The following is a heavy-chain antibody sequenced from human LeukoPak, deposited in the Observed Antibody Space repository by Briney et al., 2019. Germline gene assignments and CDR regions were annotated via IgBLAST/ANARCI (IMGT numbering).Heavy chain of an antibody. J-gene: IGHJ3*02. V-gene: IGHV4-30-2*01. CDR2: IYHSGST. CDR3: ARETSIVLMVRDAFDI. CDR1: GGSISSGGYY. D-gene: IGHD2-8*01. Sequence: TSETLSLTCTVSGGSISSGGYYWSWIRQPPGKGLEWIGYIYHSGSTYYNPSLKSRVTISVDRSKNQFSLKLSSVTAADAAVYYCARETSIVLMVRDAFDIWGQGTMVTVSS.